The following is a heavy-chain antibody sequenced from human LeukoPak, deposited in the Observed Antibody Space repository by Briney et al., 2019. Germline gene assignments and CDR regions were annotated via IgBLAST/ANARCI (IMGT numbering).Heavy chain of an antibody. CDR3: ARSPGGSGTRAFDI. D-gene: IGHD3-10*01. V-gene: IGHV4-4*02. Sequence: PSETLSLTCDVSGGSISNGNWWSWVRQPPGKGLEWIGEIYHTGRTNYNPSLKSRVTISVDTSKYQFSLELSSVTAADTAVYYCARSPGGSGTRAFDIWGQGTMVTVSS. CDR2: IYHTGRT. J-gene: IGHJ3*02. CDR1: GGSISNGNW.